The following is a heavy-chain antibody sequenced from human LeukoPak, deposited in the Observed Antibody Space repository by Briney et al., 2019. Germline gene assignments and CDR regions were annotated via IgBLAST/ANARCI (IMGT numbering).Heavy chain of an antibody. V-gene: IGHV3-21*01. CDR1: GFTFSSYS. D-gene: IGHD4-17*01. CDR3: ARAIPTTVTSPDY. J-gene: IGHJ4*02. Sequence: GGSLRLSCAASGFTFSSYSMNWVRQAPGKGLEWVSSISSSSSYIYYADSVKGRFTISRDNAKNSLYLQMNSLRAEDTAVYYCARAIPTTVTSPDYWGQGTLVTVSS. CDR2: ISSSSSYI.